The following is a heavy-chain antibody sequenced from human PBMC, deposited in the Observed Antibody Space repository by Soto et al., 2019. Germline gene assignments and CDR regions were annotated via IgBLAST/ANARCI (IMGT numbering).Heavy chain of an antibody. Sequence: SETLSLTCTVSGGSISSGGYYWSWIRQHPGKGLEWIGYIYYSGSTYYNPSLKSRVTISVDTSKNQFSLKLSSVTAADTAVYYCARDGYGDYAGYYGMDVWGQGTTVTVSS. D-gene: IGHD4-17*01. CDR1: GGSISSGGYY. V-gene: IGHV4-31*03. CDR3: ARDGYGDYAGYYGMDV. CDR2: IYYSGST. J-gene: IGHJ6*02.